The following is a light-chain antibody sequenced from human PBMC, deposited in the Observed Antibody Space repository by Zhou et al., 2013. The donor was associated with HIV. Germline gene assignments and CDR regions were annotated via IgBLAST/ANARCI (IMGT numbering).Light chain of an antibody. CDR3: QQYETYLYA. V-gene: IGKV1-5*03. J-gene: IGKJ2*01. CDR2: KVS. CDR1: QNIGTW. Sequence: QMTQSPSTLSASVGDRVTITCRASQNIGTWLAWYQQRPGKAPKLLIYKVSTLASGVPSRFSGSGSGTEFTLTIDSLQPGDFATYFCQQYETYLYAFGQGTKLEIK.